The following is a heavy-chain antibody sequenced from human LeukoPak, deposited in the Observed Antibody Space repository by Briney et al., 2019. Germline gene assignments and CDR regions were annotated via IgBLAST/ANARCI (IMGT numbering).Heavy chain of an antibody. CDR1: GYTFTSYG. CDR2: ISAYNGNT. D-gene: IGHD2-2*01. V-gene: IGHV1-18*01. J-gene: IGHJ4*02. Sequence: ASVKVSCKASGYTFTSYGISWVRQAPGQGLEWMGWISAYNGNTNYAQKLQGRVTMTTDTSTSTAYMELRSLRSDDTAVYYCARGLFGCSSTSCYSSYFDYWGQGTLVTVSS. CDR3: ARGLFGCSSTSCYSSYFDY.